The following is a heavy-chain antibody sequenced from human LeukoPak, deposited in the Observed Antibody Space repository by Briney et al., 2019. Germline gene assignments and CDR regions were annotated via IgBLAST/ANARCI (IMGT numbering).Heavy chain of an antibody. V-gene: IGHV4-34*01. D-gene: IGHD1-1*01. CDR1: GGSFSGYY. CDR3: ARGGGHNTYYYYYYGMDV. Sequence: PSETLSLTCAVYGGSFSGYYWSWIRQPPGKGLEWIGGINHSGSTNYNPSLKSRVTISVDTSKNQFSLKLSSVTAADTAVYYCARGGGHNTYYYYYYGMDVWGQGTTVTVSS. CDR2: INHSGST. J-gene: IGHJ6*02.